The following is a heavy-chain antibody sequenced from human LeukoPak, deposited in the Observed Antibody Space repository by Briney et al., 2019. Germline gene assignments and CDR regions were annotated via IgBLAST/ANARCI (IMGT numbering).Heavy chain of an antibody. J-gene: IGHJ3*02. CDR3: ARDLASSDYHYRRFETAFDI. V-gene: IGHV1-2*02. Sequence: ASVKVSCKASEYTFSVYHIHWVRQAPGQGLDWMGWININSGGTNYAQKFQGRVTMTRDTSISTAYMELSRLRSDDTAVDYCARDLASSDYHYRRFETAFDIWGQGTMVTVSS. CDR2: ININSGGT. CDR1: EYTFSVYH. D-gene: IGHD3-22*01.